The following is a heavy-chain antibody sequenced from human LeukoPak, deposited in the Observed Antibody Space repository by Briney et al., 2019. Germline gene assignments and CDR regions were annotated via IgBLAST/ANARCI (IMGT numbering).Heavy chain of an antibody. J-gene: IGHJ5*02. V-gene: IGHV3-66*01. CDR3: ASSGWFDP. D-gene: IGHD1-1*01. CDR1: GFTVNSKY. CDR2: IYSGGST. Sequence: GGSLRLSCAASGFTVNSKYMSWVRQAPGKGLDWVSVIYSGGSTYYADPVKGRFTISRDNSKNTLYLQMNSLRVEDTAVYYCASSGWFDPWGRGTLVTVSS.